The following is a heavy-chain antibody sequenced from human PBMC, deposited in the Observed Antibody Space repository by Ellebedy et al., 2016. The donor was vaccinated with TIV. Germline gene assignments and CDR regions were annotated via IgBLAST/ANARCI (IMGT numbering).Heavy chain of an antibody. V-gene: IGHV4-30-2*01. CDR1: GGSISSGGYS. CDR2: IYHSGRT. Sequence: MPSETLSLTCAVSGGSISSGGYSWNWIRQPPGKGLEWIGYIYHSGRTYYNPSLKSRVTISIDRSKNQFSLKLNSVTAADTAVYYCARAKSGYSYVDWFDPWGQGTLVTVSS. D-gene: IGHD5-18*01. J-gene: IGHJ5*02. CDR3: ARAKSGYSYVDWFDP.